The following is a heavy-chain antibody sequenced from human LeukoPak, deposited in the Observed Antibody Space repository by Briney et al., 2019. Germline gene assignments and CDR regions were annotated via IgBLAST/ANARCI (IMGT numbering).Heavy chain of an antibody. CDR2: INHSGST. V-gene: IGHV4-34*01. CDR1: GGSFSGYY. CDR3: ARREVETTFYYYYYMDV. J-gene: IGHJ6*03. Sequence: SETLSLTCAVYGGSFSGYYWSWVRQPPGKGLEWIGEINHSGSTNYNPSLKSRVTMSVDTSKNQFSLKLTSVTAADTAVYYCARREVETTFYYYYYMDVWGKGTTVTVSS. D-gene: IGHD1-26*01.